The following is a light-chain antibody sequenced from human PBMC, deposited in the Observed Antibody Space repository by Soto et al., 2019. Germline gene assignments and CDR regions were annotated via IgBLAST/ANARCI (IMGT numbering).Light chain of an antibody. CDR1: QSVSSS. CDR3: QQRTDGWT. CDR2: DAS. V-gene: IGKV3-11*01. J-gene: IGKJ1*01. Sequence: EIVLTQSPATLSLSPGERATLSCRASQSVSSSLGWYQQKPGQPPRLLIYDASKRVTGIPARFSGSGSGTDFTLASSSLEPEDFAVYFCQQRTDGWTFGQGTKVEIK.